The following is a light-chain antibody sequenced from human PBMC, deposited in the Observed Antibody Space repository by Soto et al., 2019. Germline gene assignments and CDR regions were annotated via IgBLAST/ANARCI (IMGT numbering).Light chain of an antibody. J-gene: IGKJ2*01. CDR1: QSISSY. Sequence: DIQMTQSPSSLSASVGDRVTITCRASQSISSYLNWYQQKPGKAPKLLIYAASSLQSGVPSRFSGSGSGTDCTLNISSLPPEDVSTYYCQQSYSTPPYTFGQGTKLEIK. V-gene: IGKV1-39*01. CDR2: AAS. CDR3: QQSYSTPPYT.